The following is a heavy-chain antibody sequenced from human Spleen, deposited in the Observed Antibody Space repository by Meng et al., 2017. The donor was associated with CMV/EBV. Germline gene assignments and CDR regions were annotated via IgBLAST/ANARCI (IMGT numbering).Heavy chain of an antibody. J-gene: IGHJ5*02. D-gene: IGHD6-13*01. Sequence: AGSLRLSCAASGFTFSSYAMHWVRQAPGKGLEWVAVISYDGSNKYYADSVKGRFTISRDNSKNTLYLQMNSLRAEDTAVYYCARDLYISTWYENWSDPWGQGTLVTVSS. CDR3: ARDLYISTWYENWSDP. CDR1: GFTFSSYA. V-gene: IGHV3-30*04. CDR2: ISYDGSNK.